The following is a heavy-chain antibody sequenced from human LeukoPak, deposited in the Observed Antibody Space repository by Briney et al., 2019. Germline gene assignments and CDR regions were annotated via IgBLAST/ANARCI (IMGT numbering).Heavy chain of an antibody. J-gene: IGHJ4*02. CDR3: ARGSSWSLAYFDY. V-gene: IGHV3-20*04. CDR2: INWNGGST. Sequence: PGGSLRLSCAASGFTFDNYGMSWVRQAPGKGLEWVSGINWNGGSTGYADSVKGRFTISRANAKNSLYLQMNSLRAEDTALYYCARGSSWSLAYFDYWGQGTLVTVSS. CDR1: GFTFDNYG. D-gene: IGHD6-13*01.